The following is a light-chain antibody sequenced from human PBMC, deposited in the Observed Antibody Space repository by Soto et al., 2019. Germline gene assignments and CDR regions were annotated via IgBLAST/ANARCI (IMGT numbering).Light chain of an antibody. CDR2: EGS. Sequence: QSALTQPASVSGSPGQSITISCTGTNNDVANYNLVSWYQQHPGKAPKLRIYEGSKRTSGVSNRFSGSKSANTASLTISGLQAEDEADYYCCSYAGSRSWVFGGGTKLTVL. CDR3: CSYAGSRSWV. J-gene: IGLJ3*02. V-gene: IGLV2-23*01. CDR1: NNDVANYNL.